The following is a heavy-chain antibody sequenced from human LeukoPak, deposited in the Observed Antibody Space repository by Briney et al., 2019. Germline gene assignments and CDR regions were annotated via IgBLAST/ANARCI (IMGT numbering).Heavy chain of an antibody. Sequence: GGSLRLSCAASGFTVRSNYMSWVRQAPGKGLEWVSEIYSDGSTYYAASVKGRFSISRDNSKNTVYLQMNSLRAEDTAVYYCARSAYCSSPSCLGGSGYSSLDLWGQGTLATVSS. V-gene: IGHV3-53*01. CDR2: IYSDGST. CDR1: GFTVRSNY. J-gene: IGHJ5*02. D-gene: IGHD2-2*01. CDR3: ARSAYCSSPSCLGGSGYSSLDL.